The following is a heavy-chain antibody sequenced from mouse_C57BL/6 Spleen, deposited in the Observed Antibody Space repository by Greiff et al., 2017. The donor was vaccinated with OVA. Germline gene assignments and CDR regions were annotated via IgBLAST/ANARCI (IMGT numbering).Heavy chain of an antibody. J-gene: IGHJ2*01. Sequence: EVKLQESVAELVRPGASVKLSCTASGFNIKNTYMHWVKQRPEQGLEWIGRIDPANGNTKYAPKFQGKATITADTSSNTAYLQLSSLTSEDTAIYYCARGATVVANYFDYWGQGTTLTVSS. CDR1: GFNIKNTY. D-gene: IGHD1-1*01. CDR2: IDPANGNT. CDR3: ARGATVVANYFDY. V-gene: IGHV14-3*01.